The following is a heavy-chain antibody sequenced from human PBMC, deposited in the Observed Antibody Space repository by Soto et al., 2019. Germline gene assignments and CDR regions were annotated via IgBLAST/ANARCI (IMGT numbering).Heavy chain of an antibody. V-gene: IGHV3-73*01. J-gene: IGHJ3*02. CDR2: IRSKANSYAT. Sequence: GGSLRLSCAASGFTFSGSAMHWVRQASGKGLEWVGRIRSKANSYATAYAATVKGRFTISRDDSKNTAYLQMNSLKTEDTAVYYCTSSSSSWFWDAFDIWGQGTMVTVSS. D-gene: IGHD6-13*01. CDR3: TSSSSSWFWDAFDI. CDR1: GFTFSGSA.